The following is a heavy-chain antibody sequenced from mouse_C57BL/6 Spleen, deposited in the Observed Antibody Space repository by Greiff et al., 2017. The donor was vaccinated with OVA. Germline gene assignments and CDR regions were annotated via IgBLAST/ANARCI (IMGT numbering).Heavy chain of an antibody. D-gene: IGHD1-1*01. V-gene: IGHV1-54*01. Sequence: QVQLQQSGAELVRPGTSVKVSCKASGYAFTNYLIEWVKQRPGQGLEWIGVINPGSGGTNYNEKFKGKATLTADKSSSTAYMQLSSLTSEDSAVYFCAREGDYGSSYVWYFDVWGTGTTVTVSS. J-gene: IGHJ1*03. CDR3: AREGDYGSSYVWYFDV. CDR1: GYAFTNYL. CDR2: INPGSGGT.